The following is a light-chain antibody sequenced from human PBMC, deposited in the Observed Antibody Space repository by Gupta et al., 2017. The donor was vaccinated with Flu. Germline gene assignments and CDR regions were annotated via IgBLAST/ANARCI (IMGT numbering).Light chain of an antibody. V-gene: IGLV1-40*01. Sequence: ISNIGAGYDVHWYQHLPGKAPTLFVFRDSDLTSRVPDRVSGSKSGTSASLVITGLRAEDEADYYCQSYDSTLSASVFGGGTKLTVL. CDR1: ISNIGAGYD. CDR2: RDS. CDR3: QSYDSTLSASV. J-gene: IGLJ3*02.